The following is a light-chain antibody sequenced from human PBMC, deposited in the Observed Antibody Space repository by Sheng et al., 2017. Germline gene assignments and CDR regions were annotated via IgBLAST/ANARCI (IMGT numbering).Light chain of an antibody. J-gene: IGLJ3*02. CDR3: SSYTSSNTWV. Sequence: QSALTQPASVSGSPGQSITISCTGTTSDVGNYNYVSWYQQQPGKAPKVMIYDVTNRPSGVSNRFSGSKSGNTASLTISGIQAEDEADYYCSSYTSSNTWVFGGGTKLTVL. CDR2: DVT. CDR1: TSDVGNYNY. V-gene: IGLV2-14*03.